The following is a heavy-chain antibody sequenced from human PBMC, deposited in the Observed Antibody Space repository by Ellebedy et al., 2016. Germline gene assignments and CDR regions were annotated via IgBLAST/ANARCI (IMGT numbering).Heavy chain of an antibody. CDR3: AKWSGRIAVAGADY. CDR2: ISAYNGNT. D-gene: IGHD6-19*01. V-gene: IGHV1-18*01. CDR1: GYTFTSYG. J-gene: IGHJ4*02. Sequence: ASVKVSCKATGYTFTSYGISWVRQAPGQGLEWMGWISAYNGNTNYAQKFQGRVTMTRNTSISTAYMELSSLRSEDTAVYYCAKWSGRIAVAGADYWGQGTLVTVSS.